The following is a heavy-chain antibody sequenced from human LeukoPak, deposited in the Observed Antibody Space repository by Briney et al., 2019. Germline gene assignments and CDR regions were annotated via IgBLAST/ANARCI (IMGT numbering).Heavy chain of an antibody. CDR3: ARAPITSPFYFDY. V-gene: IGHV3-20*04. CDR1: GFAFDEHG. CDR2: INWNGGST. D-gene: IGHD2-2*01. J-gene: IGHJ4*02. Sequence: GSLRLSCTASGFAFDEHGMSWVRQVPGKGLEWVSGINWNGGSTGYADPLRGRFTISRDNAKNSLYLQMDSLRAEDTALYYCARAPITSPFYFDYWGQGTLVTVSS.